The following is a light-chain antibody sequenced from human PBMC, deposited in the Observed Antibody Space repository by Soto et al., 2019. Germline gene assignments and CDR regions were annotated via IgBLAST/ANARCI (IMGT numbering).Light chain of an antibody. CDR1: QSVSSSY. V-gene: IGKV3-20*01. J-gene: IGKJ1*01. CDR2: GAS. Sequence: EIVLTQSPGTLSLSPGEGATLSCRASQSVSSSYLAWYQQKPGQAPRLLIYGASSRATGIPDRFSGGGSGTDFTLTISRLEPEDFAVYYCQQCGSSPWTFGQGTKVDIK. CDR3: QQCGSSPWT.